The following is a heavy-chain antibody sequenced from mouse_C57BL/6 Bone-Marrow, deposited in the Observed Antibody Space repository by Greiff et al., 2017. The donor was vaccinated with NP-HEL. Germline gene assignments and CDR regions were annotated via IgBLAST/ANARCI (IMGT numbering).Heavy chain of an antibody. CDR2: IDPSDSYT. CDR1: GYTFTSYW. J-gene: IGHJ3*01. V-gene: IGHV1-50*01. Sequence: QQPGAELVKPGASVKLSCKASGYTFTSYWMQWVKQRPGQGLEWIGEIDPSDSYTNYNQKFKGKATLTVDTSSSTAYMQLSSLTSEDSAVYYCAGLAYWGQGTLVTVSA. CDR3: AGLAY.